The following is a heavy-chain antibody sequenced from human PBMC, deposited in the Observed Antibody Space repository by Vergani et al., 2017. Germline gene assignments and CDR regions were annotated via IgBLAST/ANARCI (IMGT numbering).Heavy chain of an antibody. Sequence: EVQLVESGGGLVQPGGSLRLSCAASGFTFSSYSMNWVRQAPGKGLEWVSYISSSSSTIYYADSVKGRFTISRDNAKNSLYLQMNSLRAEDTAVYYCAREGCSSTSCVYYYYYMDVWGKGTTVTVSS. J-gene: IGHJ6*03. D-gene: IGHD2-2*01. CDR1: GFTFSSYS. CDR2: ISSSSSTI. CDR3: AREGCSSTSCVYYYYYMDV. V-gene: IGHV3-48*01.